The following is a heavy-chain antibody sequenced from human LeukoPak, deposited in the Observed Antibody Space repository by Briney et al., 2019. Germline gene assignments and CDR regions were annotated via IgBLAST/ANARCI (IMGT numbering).Heavy chain of an antibody. V-gene: IGHV4-34*01. D-gene: IGHD6-19*01. CDR2: INHSGST. Sequence: ETLSLTCAVYGGSFSGYYWSWIRQPPGKGLEWIGEINHSGSTNYNPSLKSRVTISVDTSKNQFSLKLSSVTAADTAVYYCAGSGWYGGADFDYWGQGTLVTVSS. CDR3: AGSGWYGGADFDY. J-gene: IGHJ4*02. CDR1: GGSFSGYY.